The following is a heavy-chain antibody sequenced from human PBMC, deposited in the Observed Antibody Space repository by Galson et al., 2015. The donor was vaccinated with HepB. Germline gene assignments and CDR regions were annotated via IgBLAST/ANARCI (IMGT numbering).Heavy chain of an antibody. CDR1: GYTSTSYL. CDR3: ARGGGYYGSGSYRY. CDR2: IDPSDSYS. D-gene: IGHD3-10*01. J-gene: IGHJ4*02. Sequence: QSGAEVKKPGESLRISCKGSGYTSTSYLINWVRQMPGKGLEWMGRIDPSDSYSNYSPSFQGHVTISVDKSITTVYLQLSNLKASDTAMYYCARGGGYYGSGSYRYWGQGTLVIVSS. V-gene: IGHV5-10-1*01.